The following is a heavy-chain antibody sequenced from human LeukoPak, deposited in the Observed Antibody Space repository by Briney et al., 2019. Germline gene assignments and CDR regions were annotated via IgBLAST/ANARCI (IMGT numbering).Heavy chain of an antibody. J-gene: IGHJ4*02. D-gene: IGHD4-17*01. CDR3: AREIHDYGDSYFDY. CDR1: GGSISSYY. V-gene: IGHV4-39*07. Sequence: SETLSLTCTVSGGSISSYYWGWIRQPPGKGLEWIGSIYYSGSTYYNPSLKSRVTISVDTSKNQFSLKLSSVTAADTAVYYCAREIHDYGDSYFDYWGQGTLVTVSS. CDR2: IYYSGST.